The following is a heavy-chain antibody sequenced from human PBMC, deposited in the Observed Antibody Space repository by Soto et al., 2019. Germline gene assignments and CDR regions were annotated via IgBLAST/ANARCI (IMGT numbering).Heavy chain of an antibody. CDR1: GGSISSSNW. D-gene: IGHD3-16*01. CDR2: IHHSGST. J-gene: IGHJ4*02. CDR3: VRVGDKFGGVTPAH. V-gene: IGHV4-4*02. Sequence: SETLSLTCAVSGGSISSSNWWSWVRQPPGKGLEWIGEIHHSGSTNYNPSLKSRVTISVDKSKNQFSLKLSSVTAADTAVYYCVRVGDKFGGVTPAHCGQGTLLTVSS.